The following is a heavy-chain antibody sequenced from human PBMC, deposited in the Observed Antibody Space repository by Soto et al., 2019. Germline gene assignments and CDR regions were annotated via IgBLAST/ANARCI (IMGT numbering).Heavy chain of an antibody. Sequence: SETLSLTCTVSGGSISSGGYYWSWIRQHPGKGLEWIGYIYYSGSTYYNPSLKSRVTISVDTSKNQFSLKLSSVTAADTAVYYCARPRVDYGDYGDWYFDLWGRGTLVTVS. CDR1: GGSISSGGYY. J-gene: IGHJ2*01. CDR2: IYYSGST. V-gene: IGHV4-31*03. D-gene: IGHD4-17*01. CDR3: ARPRVDYGDYGDWYFDL.